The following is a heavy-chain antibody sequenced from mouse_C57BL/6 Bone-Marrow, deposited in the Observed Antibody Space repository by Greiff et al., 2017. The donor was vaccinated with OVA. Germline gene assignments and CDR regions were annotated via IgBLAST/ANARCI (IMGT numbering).Heavy chain of an antibody. J-gene: IGHJ2*01. CDR2: IYLGGGST. Sequence: QVQLQQSGAELVRPGTSVKMSCKASGYTFTNYWIGWAKQRPGHGLEWIGDIYLGGGSTNYNEKFKGKATLTADKSSSTAYMQFSSLTSADSAIYYCARGGWAYYFDYWGQGTTLTVSS. CDR1: GYTFTNYW. CDR3: ARGGWAYYFDY. V-gene: IGHV1-63*01. D-gene: IGHD3-3*01.